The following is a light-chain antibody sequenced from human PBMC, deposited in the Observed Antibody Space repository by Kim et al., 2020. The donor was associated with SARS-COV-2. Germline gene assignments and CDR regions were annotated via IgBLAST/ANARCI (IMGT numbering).Light chain of an antibody. CDR3: NSRDSSGNHWV. CDR1: SLRSYY. CDR2: GKN. V-gene: IGLV3-19*01. J-gene: IGLJ7*01. Sequence: LGQTVRITCQGDSLRSYYASWYQQKPGQAPVLVIYGKNNRPSGIPDRFAGSNSGNTASLTITGAQAEDEANYYCNSRDSSGNHWVFGGGTQLTVL.